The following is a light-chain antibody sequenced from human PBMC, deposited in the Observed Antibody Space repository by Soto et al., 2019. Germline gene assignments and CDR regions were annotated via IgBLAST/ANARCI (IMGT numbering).Light chain of an antibody. CDR3: LQQYFYPFT. J-gene: IGKJ3*01. V-gene: IGKV3-20*01. CDR1: QFVSSTY. CDR2: GAS. Sequence: EVVLTQSPGTLSLSPGARVTLSCRASQFVSSTYLAWYQQRPGQAPRLLIYGASSRATGIPDRFSGGGSETDFTLTISRLESEDSAVYYCLQQYFYPFTFGPGTTVDLK.